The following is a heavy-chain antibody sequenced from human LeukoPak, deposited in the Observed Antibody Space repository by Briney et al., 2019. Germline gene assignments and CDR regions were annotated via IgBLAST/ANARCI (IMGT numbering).Heavy chain of an antibody. CDR2: ISSSSSYI. Sequence: PGGSLRLSCAASGFTFSSYWMSWVRQAPGKGLEWVSSISSSSSYINYADSVKGRFTISRDNAKNSLYLQMNSLRAEDTAVYYCARAFYDILTGLAYYFDYWGQGTLVTVSS. CDR1: GFTFSSYW. J-gene: IGHJ4*02. CDR3: ARAFYDILTGLAYYFDY. D-gene: IGHD3-9*01. V-gene: IGHV3-21*01.